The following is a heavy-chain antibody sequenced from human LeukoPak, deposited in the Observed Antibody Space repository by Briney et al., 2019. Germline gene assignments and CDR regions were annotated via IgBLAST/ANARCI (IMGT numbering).Heavy chain of an antibody. CDR1: GFPFSSYE. J-gene: IGHJ4*02. V-gene: IGHV3-48*03. CDR3: ARGSAVAGTGDY. CDR2: ISSSGTTI. Sequence: GGSLRLSCAASGFPFSSYEMNWVRQAPGKGLEWSSYISSSGTTIYYADSVKGRFTISRDNAENSLYLQMNSLRAEDTAVYYCARGSAVAGTGDYWGQGTLVTVSS. D-gene: IGHD6-19*01.